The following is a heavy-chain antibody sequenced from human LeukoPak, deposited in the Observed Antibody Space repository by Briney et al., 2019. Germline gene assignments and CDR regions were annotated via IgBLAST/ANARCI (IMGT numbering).Heavy chain of an antibody. CDR2: ILYDGSNK. V-gene: IGHV3-30*18. CDR3: AKGQQWLARAAYFDY. D-gene: IGHD6-19*01. J-gene: IGHJ4*02. Sequence: GRSLRLSCAASGFTFSSYGMHWVRQAPGKGLEWVAVILYDGSNKYYADSVKGRFTISRDNSKNTLYLQMNSLRAEDTAVYYCAKGQQWLARAAYFDYWGQGTLVTVSS. CDR1: GFTFSSYG.